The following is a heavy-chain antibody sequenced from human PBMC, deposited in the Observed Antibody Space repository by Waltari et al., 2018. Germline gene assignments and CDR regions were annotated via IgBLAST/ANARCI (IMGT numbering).Heavy chain of an antibody. J-gene: IGHJ4*02. Sequence: QVQLQESGPGLVKPSQTLSLTCTVSGGPISSGGYYLSWIRQHPGKGLEWIGYIYYSGSTYYYPSLKSLVTISVDTSKNQFSLKLSSVTAADTAVYYCARAYSYGACFDYWGQGTLVTVSS. V-gene: IGHV4-31*01. CDR2: IYYSGST. CDR1: GGPISSGGYY. CDR3: ARAYSYGACFDY. D-gene: IGHD5-18*01.